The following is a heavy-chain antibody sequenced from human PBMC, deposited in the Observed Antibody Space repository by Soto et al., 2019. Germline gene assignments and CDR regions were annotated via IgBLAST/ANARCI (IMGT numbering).Heavy chain of an antibody. CDR1: GYSFTGYY. CDR3: ARGVYGTGGYPFPYFDY. Sequence: HEHLVQSGAEVKRPGASLKVSCKASGYSFTGYYIHWVRQAPGQGLEWMGWINPDSGATNYAQNCQGRVTLPSDTPTSTASMDLASLPSADTAIYYRARGVYGTGGYPFPYFDYWGQGTLVIVSS. V-gene: IGHV1-2*02. D-gene: IGHD2-8*02. CDR2: INPDSGAT. J-gene: IGHJ4*02.